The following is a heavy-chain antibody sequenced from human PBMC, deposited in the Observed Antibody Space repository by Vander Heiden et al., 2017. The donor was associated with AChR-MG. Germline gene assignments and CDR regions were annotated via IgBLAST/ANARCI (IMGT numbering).Heavy chain of an antibody. V-gene: IGHV3-23*01. CDR1: GFTFSSYA. Sequence: EVQLLESGGGLVQPGGSLRLSCAASGFTFSSYAMSWVRQAPGKGLEWVSAISGSGGSTYYADSVKGRFTISRDNSKNTLYLQMNSLRAEDTAVYYCAKDIVVVPAANNWFDPWGQGTLVTVSS. CDR2: ISGSGGST. J-gene: IGHJ5*02. CDR3: AKDIVVVPAANNWFDP. D-gene: IGHD2-2*01.